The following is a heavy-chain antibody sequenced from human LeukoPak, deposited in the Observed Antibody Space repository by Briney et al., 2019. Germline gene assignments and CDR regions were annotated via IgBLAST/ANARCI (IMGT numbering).Heavy chain of an antibody. CDR2: ISYDGSDK. Sequence: PGGALRLSCAASGFTFSRYAMYWVRQAPGKGLEGVAVISYDGSDKFYADSVKGRFTISRDNSKNTLYLQMNSLRAEDTAVYFCAKGDKMLTWRRTYNRFDPWGQGTLVTVSS. CDR1: GFTFSRYA. CDR3: AKGDKMLTWRRTYNRFDP. D-gene: IGHD3-16*01. V-gene: IGHV3-30*04. J-gene: IGHJ5*02.